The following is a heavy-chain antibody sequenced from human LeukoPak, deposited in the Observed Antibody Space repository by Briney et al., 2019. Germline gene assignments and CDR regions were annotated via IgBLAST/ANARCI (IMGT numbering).Heavy chain of an antibody. V-gene: IGHV3-23*01. D-gene: IGHD6-19*01. CDR2: ISFRGDST. Sequence: GGSLRLSCAASGFTFSSYMMNWVRQAPGKGLEWVSVISFRGDSTYYADSVKGRFTISRDNSKNTLYLQMISLRAEDTAVYYCAKSLAAMAVTDYYYYGMDVWGQGTTVTVSS. CDR1: GFTFSSYM. CDR3: AKSLAAMAVTDYYYYGMDV. J-gene: IGHJ6*02.